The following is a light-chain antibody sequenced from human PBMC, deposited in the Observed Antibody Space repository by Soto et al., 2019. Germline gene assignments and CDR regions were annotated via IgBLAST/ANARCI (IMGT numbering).Light chain of an antibody. CDR2: GAS. CDR1: QSVSSN. Sequence: EIVMTQSPATLSVSPGERATLSCRASQSVSSNLAWYQQKPGQAPRLLIYGASTRATGIPARFSGSGSGTAFTLTISSLQSEDFAVYYCQQYNNWHAYTFGQGNKLEIK. CDR3: QQYNNWHAYT. J-gene: IGKJ2*01. V-gene: IGKV3-15*01.